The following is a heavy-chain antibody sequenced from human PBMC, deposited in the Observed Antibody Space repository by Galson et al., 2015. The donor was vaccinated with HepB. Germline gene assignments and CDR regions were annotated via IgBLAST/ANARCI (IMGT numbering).Heavy chain of an antibody. CDR1: GFTFSNAW. J-gene: IGHJ4*02. CDR2: IKSKTDGGTT. V-gene: IGHV3-15*01. CDR3: TTDRVSGSSEAYYFDY. D-gene: IGHD1-26*01. Sequence: SLRLSCAASGFTFSNAWMSWVRQAPGKGLEWVGRIKSKTDGGTTDNAAPVKGRFTISRDDSKNTLYLQMNSLKTEDTAVYYCTTDRVSGSSEAYYFDYWGQGTLVTVSS.